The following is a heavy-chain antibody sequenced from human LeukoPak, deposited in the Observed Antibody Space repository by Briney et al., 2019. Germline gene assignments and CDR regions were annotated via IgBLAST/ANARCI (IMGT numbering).Heavy chain of an antibody. D-gene: IGHD6-13*01. J-gene: IGHJ3*02. Sequence: PSETLSLTCTVSGGSISSYYWSWIRQPAGKGLEWIGRIYTSGSTNYNPSLKSRVTISVDTSKNQFSLKLSSVTAADTAVYYCARLAYSSSWYGFGAFDIWGQGTMVTVSS. CDR2: IYTSGST. CDR1: GGSISSYY. V-gene: IGHV4-4*07. CDR3: ARLAYSSSWYGFGAFDI.